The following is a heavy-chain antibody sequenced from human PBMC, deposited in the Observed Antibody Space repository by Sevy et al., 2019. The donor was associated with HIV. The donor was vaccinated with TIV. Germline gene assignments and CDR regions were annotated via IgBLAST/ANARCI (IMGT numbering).Heavy chain of an antibody. CDR1: GGSISSGTYY. Sequence: SETLSLTCTVSGGSISSGTYYWSWLRQPAGTGLEWIVRIYTSGSTNYNPFLKSRVTISVGTSKNQFSLKLSSVTAADTAVYYCAREGSSGWYGELDYWGQGTLVIVSS. CDR3: AREGSSGWYGELDY. CDR2: IYTSGST. D-gene: IGHD6-19*01. J-gene: IGHJ4*02. V-gene: IGHV4-61*02.